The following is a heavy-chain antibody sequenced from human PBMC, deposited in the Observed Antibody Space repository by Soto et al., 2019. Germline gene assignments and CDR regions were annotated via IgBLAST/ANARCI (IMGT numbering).Heavy chain of an antibody. CDR1: GFTFSSYA. CDR3: AKVIYYASSGYRGDHA. V-gene: IGHV3-23*01. J-gene: IGHJ5*02. CDR2: ISGSGGST. Sequence: LRLSCAASGFTFSSYAMSWVRQAPGKGLEWVSAISGSGGSTYYADSVKGRFTISRDNSKNTLYLQMNSLRAEDTAVYYYAKVIYYASSGYRGDHAWGQGTLVTVSS. D-gene: IGHD3-22*01.